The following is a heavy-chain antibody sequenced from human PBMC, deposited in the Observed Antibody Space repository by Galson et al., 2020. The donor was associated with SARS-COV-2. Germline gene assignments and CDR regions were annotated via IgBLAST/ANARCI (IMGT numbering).Heavy chain of an antibody. Sequence: ETSETLYLTCTVSGGSISRGDYYWSWIRKPPGKGLEWIGYIYYSGSTYYNPSLKRRVTISVDTSKNQFSLKLSSVTAADTAVYYCARAKRITIFGVVLYFDYWGQGTLVTVSS. CDR1: GGSISRGDYY. J-gene: IGHJ4*02. CDR2: IYYSGST. D-gene: IGHD3-3*01. V-gene: IGHV4-30-4*01. CDR3: ARAKRITIFGVVLYFDY.